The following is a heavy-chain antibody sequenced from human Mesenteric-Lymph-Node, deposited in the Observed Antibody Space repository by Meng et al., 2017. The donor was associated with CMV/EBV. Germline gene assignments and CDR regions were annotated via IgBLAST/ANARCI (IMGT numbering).Heavy chain of an antibody. CDR3: ARGWSGGVDYYFDY. CDR1: GFTFSDYA. CDR2: IYAANSGT. V-gene: IGHV3-23*03. J-gene: IGHJ4*02. Sequence: LTRAASGFTFSDYAMSWVRQAPGKGLEWVSVIYAANSGTRYAASVKGRFTISRDNSKNTLYLQMDSLRAEDTAIYYCARGWSGGVDYYFDYWGQGILVTVSS. D-gene: IGHD3-16*01.